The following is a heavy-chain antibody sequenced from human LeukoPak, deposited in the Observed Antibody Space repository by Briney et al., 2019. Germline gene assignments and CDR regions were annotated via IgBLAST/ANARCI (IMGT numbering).Heavy chain of an antibody. D-gene: IGHD2-2*01. CDR1: GGSISSSSYY. CDR2: IYYSGST. J-gene: IGHJ5*02. Sequence: PSETLSLTCTVSGGSISSSSYYWGWIRQPPGKGLEWIGSIYYSGSTYYNPSLKSRVTISVDTSKNQFSLKLSSVTAADTAVYYCAREGGRYCSSTSCPRGGWFDPWGQGTLVTVSS. CDR3: AREGGRYCSSTSCPRGGWFDP. V-gene: IGHV4-39*07.